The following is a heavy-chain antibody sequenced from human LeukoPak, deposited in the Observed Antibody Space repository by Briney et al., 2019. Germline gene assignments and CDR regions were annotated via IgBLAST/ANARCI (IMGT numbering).Heavy chain of an antibody. D-gene: IGHD4-11*01. CDR1: GVSFSGYY. CDR2: INHSGST. CDR3: ARRLQNYYGMDV. J-gene: IGHJ6*02. Sequence: SETLSLTCAVYGVSFSGYYWSWIRQPPGKGLEWIGEINHSGSTNYNPSLKSRVTISVDTSKNQFSLKLSSVTAADTAVYYCARRLQNYYGMDVWGQGTTVTVSS. V-gene: IGHV4-34*01.